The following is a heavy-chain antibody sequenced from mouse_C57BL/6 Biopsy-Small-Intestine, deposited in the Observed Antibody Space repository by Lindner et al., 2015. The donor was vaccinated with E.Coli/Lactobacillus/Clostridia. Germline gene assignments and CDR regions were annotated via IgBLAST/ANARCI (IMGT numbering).Heavy chain of an antibody. CDR3: ARSHYDYFDY. Sequence: VQLQESGAELVRPGTSVKMSCKASRYTFTNYWIGWAKQRPGHGLEWIGDIYPGGGYTNYNEKFKGKATLTADKSSSTAYMQFSSLTSEDSAIYYCARSHYDYFDYWGQGTTPTVSS. D-gene: IGHD2-4*01. J-gene: IGHJ2*01. CDR2: IYPGGGYT. CDR1: RYTFTNYW. V-gene: IGHV1-63*01.